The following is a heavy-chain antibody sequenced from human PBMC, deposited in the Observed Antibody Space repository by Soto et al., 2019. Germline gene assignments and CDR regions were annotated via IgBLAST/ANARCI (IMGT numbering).Heavy chain of an antibody. CDR3: ARATSSSGWALRLLLY. CDR1: GFTFSSYS. V-gene: IGHV3-21*01. Sequence: GGSLRLSCAASGFTFSSYSMNWVRQAPGKGLEWVSSISSSSSYIYYADSVKGRFTISRDNAENSLYLQMNSLRAEDTAVYYCARATSSSGWALRLLLYWGQGTLVTVSS. J-gene: IGHJ4*02. D-gene: IGHD6-19*01. CDR2: ISSSSSYI.